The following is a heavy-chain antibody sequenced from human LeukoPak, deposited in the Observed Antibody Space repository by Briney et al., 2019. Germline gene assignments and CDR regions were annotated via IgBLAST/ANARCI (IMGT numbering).Heavy chain of an antibody. D-gene: IGHD3-22*01. CDR1: GYTFTSYG. CDR3: AREIVYDRTSAFDI. CDR2: ISAYNGNT. Sequence: GASVKVSCKASGYTFTSYGISWVRQAPGQGLEWMGWISAYNGNTNYAQNLQGRVTMTTDTSTSTAYLELRSLRSDDTAVYYCAREIVYDRTSAFDIWGQGTMVTVSS. J-gene: IGHJ3*02. V-gene: IGHV1-18*01.